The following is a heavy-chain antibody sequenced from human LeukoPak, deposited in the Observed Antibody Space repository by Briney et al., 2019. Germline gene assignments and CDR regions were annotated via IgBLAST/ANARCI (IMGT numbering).Heavy chain of an antibody. CDR1: GFPFSSYA. J-gene: IGHJ5*02. CDR2: VHGDGDNI. D-gene: IGHD1-26*01. V-gene: IGHV3-74*01. CDR3: ARARVGAPTDL. Sequence: GGSLRLPCAASGFPFSSYAMYWVRQAPGKGLVWVARVHGDGDNISYADSVRGRFTISRDNAKDTLFLHMNSLRPEDTAVYYCARARVGAPTDLWGQGTLVTVSS.